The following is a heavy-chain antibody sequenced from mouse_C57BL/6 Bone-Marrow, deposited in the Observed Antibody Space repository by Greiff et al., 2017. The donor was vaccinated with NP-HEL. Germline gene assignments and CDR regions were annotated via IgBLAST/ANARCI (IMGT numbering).Heavy chain of an antibody. CDR2: IYPGDGDT. V-gene: IGHV1-82*01. J-gene: IGHJ4*01. CDR3: APSPYAMDY. CDR1: GYAFSSSW. Sequence: QVQLQQSGPELVKPGASVKISCKASGYAFSSSWMNWVKQRPGKGLEWIGRIYPGDGDTNYNGKFKGKATLTADKSSSTAYMQLSSLTSEDSAVYFCAPSPYAMDYWGQGTSVTVSS.